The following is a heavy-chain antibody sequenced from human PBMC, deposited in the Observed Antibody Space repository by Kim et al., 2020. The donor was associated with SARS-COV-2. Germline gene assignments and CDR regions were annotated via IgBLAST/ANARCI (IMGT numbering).Heavy chain of an antibody. D-gene: IGHD3-10*01. CDR3: AIGEGFSGMDV. Sequence: TNYAQKFQGRVTMTRDTSISTAYMELSRLRSDDTAVYYCAIGEGFSGMDVWGQGTTVTVSS. V-gene: IGHV1-2*02. J-gene: IGHJ6*02. CDR2: T.